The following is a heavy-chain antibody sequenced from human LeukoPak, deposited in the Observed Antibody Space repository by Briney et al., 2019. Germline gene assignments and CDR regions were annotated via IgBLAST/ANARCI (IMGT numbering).Heavy chain of an antibody. CDR1: GYTFTEYY. J-gene: IGHJ3*02. CDR3: ARGPWDAFDI. Sequence: ASVKVSCKASGYTFTEYYMHWVRQAPGQGLEWMGRINPHSGGTKYAQKFQGRVTMTRDTSISTAYMELTRLTSDDTAVYYCARGPWDAFDIWGPGTLVTVSS. V-gene: IGHV1-2*02. CDR2: INPHSGGT.